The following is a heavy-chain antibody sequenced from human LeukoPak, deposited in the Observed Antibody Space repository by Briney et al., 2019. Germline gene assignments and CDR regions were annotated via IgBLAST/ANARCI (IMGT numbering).Heavy chain of an antibody. D-gene: IGHD1-26*01. Sequence: GGSLRLSCAASGFTFSSYSMTWVRQAPGKGLEWVSSISSSSSYIYYADSVKGRFTISRDNAKNSLYLQMNSLRAEDTAVYYCARAGGSYHLGAFDIWGQGTMVTVSS. V-gene: IGHV3-21*01. CDR3: ARAGGSYHLGAFDI. CDR1: GFTFSSYS. CDR2: ISSSSSYI. J-gene: IGHJ3*02.